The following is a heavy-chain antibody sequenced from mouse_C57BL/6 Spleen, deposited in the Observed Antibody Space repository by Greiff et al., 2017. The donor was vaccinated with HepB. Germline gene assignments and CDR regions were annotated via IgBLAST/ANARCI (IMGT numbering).Heavy chain of an antibody. CDR1: GYAFTNYL. J-gene: IGHJ1*03. D-gene: IGHD1-1*01. CDR2: INPGSGGT. V-gene: IGHV1-54*01. CDR3: ARSRTDWYFDV. Sequence: VQLQQSGAELVRPGTSVKVSCKASGYAFTNYLIEWVKQRPGQGLEWIGLINPGSGGTNYNEKFKGKATLTADKSSSTAYIQLSSLTSEDSAVYFCARSRTDWYFDVWGTGTTVTVSS.